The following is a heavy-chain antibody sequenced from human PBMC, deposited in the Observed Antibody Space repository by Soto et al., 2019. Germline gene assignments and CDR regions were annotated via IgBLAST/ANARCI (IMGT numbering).Heavy chain of an antibody. CDR3: AKDLPLYCSSTSCYDYYYYMDV. Sequence: GGSLRLSCAASGFTFSSYAMSWVRQAPGKGLEWVSAISGSGGSTYYADSVKGRFTISRDNSENTLYLQMNSLRAEDTAVYYCAKDLPLYCSSTSCYDYYYYMDVWGKGTTVTVSS. CDR1: GFTFSSYA. D-gene: IGHD2-2*01. V-gene: IGHV3-23*01. CDR2: ISGSGGST. J-gene: IGHJ6*03.